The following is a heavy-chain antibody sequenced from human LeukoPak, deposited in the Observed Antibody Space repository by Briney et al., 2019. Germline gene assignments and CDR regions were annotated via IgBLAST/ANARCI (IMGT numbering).Heavy chain of an antibody. Sequence: PGGSLRLSCAASGFTFSSYAMRWVRQAPGKGLEWVSAISGSGGSTYYADSVKGRFTISRDNSKNTLYLQMNSLRAEDTAVYYCARDHGYSYGDYDYWGQGTLVTVSS. D-gene: IGHD5-18*01. CDR2: ISGSGGST. V-gene: IGHV3-23*01. CDR1: GFTFSSYA. J-gene: IGHJ4*02. CDR3: ARDHGYSYGDYDY.